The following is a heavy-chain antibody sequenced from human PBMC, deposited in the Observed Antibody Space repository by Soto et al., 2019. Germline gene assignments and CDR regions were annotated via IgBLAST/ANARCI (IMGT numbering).Heavy chain of an antibody. CDR1: SGSISSSTYH. CDR3: AAEIASAGHY. D-gene: IGHD6-13*01. Sequence: QLQLQESGPGLVRPSDTLSLTCTVSSGSISSSTYHWAWIRQAPGKGLEWIGSIYFSGATYYSPSPKPRVTLFVDTSQNLFSLKLSSVTAADTAVYYCAAEIASAGHYWGQGILVTVSS. J-gene: IGHJ4*02. CDR2: IYFSGAT. V-gene: IGHV4-39*01.